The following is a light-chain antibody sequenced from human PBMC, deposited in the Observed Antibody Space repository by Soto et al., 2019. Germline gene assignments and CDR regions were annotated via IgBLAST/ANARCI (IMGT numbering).Light chain of an antibody. CDR1: QSISSY. CDR2: AAS. V-gene: IGKV1-39*01. Sequence: DIQMTQSPSSLSASVGDRVTITCRASQSISSYLNWYQQKPGKAPKLLIYAASILQSGVTSRFSGSGSGTDFTLTISSLQPEDFATYYCQQSYSTPPSFGQGTKVEIK. CDR3: QQSYSTPPS. J-gene: IGKJ1*01.